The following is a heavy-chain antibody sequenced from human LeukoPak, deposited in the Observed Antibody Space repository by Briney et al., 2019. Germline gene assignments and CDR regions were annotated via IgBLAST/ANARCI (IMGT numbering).Heavy chain of an antibody. D-gene: IGHD3-22*01. CDR3: ARVYDSNGYAFDP. V-gene: IGHV3-21*01. Sequence: PGGSLRLSCAGSGFTFSSYAMNWVRQAPGKGLEWVSSISGGISYIYYADSLKGRFTISRDNAKNSLYLQMNNLRAEDTAVYYCARVYDSNGYAFDPWGQGTLVTVSS. CDR2: ISGGISYI. J-gene: IGHJ5*02. CDR1: GFTFSSYA.